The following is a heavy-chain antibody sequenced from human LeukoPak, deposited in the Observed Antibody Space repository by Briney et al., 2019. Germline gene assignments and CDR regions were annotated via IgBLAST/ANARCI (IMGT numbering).Heavy chain of an antibody. D-gene: IGHD1-26*01. V-gene: IGHV5-51*01. CDR1: GYSFTSYW. CDR2: IYPGDSDT. CDR3: ARRVAGSYHDAFDI. Sequence: GESLKISCTGSGYSFTSYWIGWVRQMPGKGLEWMGVIYPGDSDTRYSPSFQGQVTISADKSISTAYLQWSSLRASDTAMYYCARRVAGSYHDAFDIWGQGTMVTVSS. J-gene: IGHJ3*02.